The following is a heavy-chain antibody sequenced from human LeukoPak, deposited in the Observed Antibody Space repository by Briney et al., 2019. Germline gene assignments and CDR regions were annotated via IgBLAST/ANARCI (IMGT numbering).Heavy chain of an antibody. Sequence: GESLKISCKGSGYSFTSYWIGWVRQMPGKGLGWMGIIYPGDSDTRYSPSFQGQVTITADKSISTAYLQWSSLKASDTAMYYCARHTYYDSSVNWFDPWGQGTLVTVSS. CDR2: IYPGDSDT. V-gene: IGHV5-51*01. CDR1: GYSFTSYW. CDR3: ARHTYYDSSVNWFDP. D-gene: IGHD3-22*01. J-gene: IGHJ5*02.